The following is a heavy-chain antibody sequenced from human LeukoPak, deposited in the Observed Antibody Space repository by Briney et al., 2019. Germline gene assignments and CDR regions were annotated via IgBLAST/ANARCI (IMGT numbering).Heavy chain of an antibody. CDR2: IYYSGST. CDR1: GGSISPYY. CDR3: ARETTTGSIDF. V-gene: IGHV4-59*01. J-gene: IGHJ4*02. D-gene: IGHD1-26*01. Sequence: SETLSLTCIVSGGSISPYYWSWIRQPPGKGLEWIGYIYYSGSTNYNPSLKSRVTISVDTSKNQFSLKLRSVTAADTAVYYCARETTTGSIDFWGQGTLVTVSS.